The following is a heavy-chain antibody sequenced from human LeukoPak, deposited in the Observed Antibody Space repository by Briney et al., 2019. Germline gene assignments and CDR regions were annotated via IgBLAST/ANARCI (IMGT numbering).Heavy chain of an antibody. V-gene: IGHV4-4*07. J-gene: IGHJ4*02. CDR3: ARKDSRGVFDY. Sequence: SETLSLTCTVSGGPISSYYWSWIRQPAGKGLEWIGRIYTSGSTNYNPSLKSRVTISVDTSKNQFSLKLSSVTAADTAVYYCARKDSRGVFDYWGQGTLVTVSS. CDR2: IYTSGST. D-gene: IGHD3-10*01. CDR1: GGPISSYY.